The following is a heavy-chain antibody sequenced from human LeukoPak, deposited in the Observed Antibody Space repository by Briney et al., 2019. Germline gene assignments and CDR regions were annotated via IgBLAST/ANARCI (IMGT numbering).Heavy chain of an antibody. J-gene: IGHJ4*02. CDR2: ISGSGGNV. CDR1: GFTFSSYA. V-gene: IGHV3-23*01. Sequence: QPGGSLRLSCVVSGFTFSSYAMSWVRQAPGKGLEWVSVISGSGGNVYYADSLKGRFIISRDNSKSTLYLQMNSLRAEDTAVYYCARDVGVWGQGTLVTVSS. D-gene: IGHD1-26*01. CDR3: ARDVGV.